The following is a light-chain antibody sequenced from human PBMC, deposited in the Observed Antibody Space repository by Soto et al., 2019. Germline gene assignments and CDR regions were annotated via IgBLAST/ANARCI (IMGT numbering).Light chain of an antibody. V-gene: IGLV3-21*02. CDR3: QAWDSGTDHWV. J-gene: IGLJ3*02. Sequence: ELTQPPSVSVAPGQTARISCGGNNIESKSVHWYQQRPGQAPVLVVYDDSDRPSGIPERFSGSNSGNTATLTISSVDAGDEADYYCQAWDSGTDHWVFGGGTKVTVL. CDR2: DDS. CDR1: NIESKS.